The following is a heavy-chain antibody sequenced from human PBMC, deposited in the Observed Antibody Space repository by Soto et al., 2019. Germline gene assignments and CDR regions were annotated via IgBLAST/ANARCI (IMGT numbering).Heavy chain of an antibody. D-gene: IGHD4-17*01. CDR2: IYYSGST. Sequence: PSETLSLTCTVSGGSISSGGYYWSWIRQHPGKGLEWIGYIYYSGSTYYNPSLKSRVTISVDTSKNQFSLKLSSVTAADTAVYYCARDAQHYGDFFDYWGQGTLVTVSS. CDR1: GGSISSGGYY. J-gene: IGHJ4*02. V-gene: IGHV4-31*03. CDR3: ARDAQHYGDFFDY.